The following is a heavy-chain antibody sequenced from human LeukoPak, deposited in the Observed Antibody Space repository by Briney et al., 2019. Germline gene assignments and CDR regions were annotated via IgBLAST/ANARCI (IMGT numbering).Heavy chain of an antibody. Sequence: PSETLSLTCSVSGGSISSYYWSWIRQPPGKGLEWIGYIYYSGSTNYNPSLKSRVTISVDTSKNQFSLKLSSVTAADTAVYYCAGEGDGSSWYRDAFDIWGQRTMVTVSS. CDR2: IYYSGST. V-gene: IGHV4-59*01. CDR1: GGSISSYY. CDR3: AGEGDGSSWYRDAFDI. J-gene: IGHJ3*02. D-gene: IGHD6-13*01.